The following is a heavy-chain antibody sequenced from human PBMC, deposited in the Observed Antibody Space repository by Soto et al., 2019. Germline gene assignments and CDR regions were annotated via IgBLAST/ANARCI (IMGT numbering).Heavy chain of an antibody. Sequence: ASVKVSCKASGYTFTSYGISWVRQAPGQGLEWMGWISAYNGNTNYAQKLQGRVTMTTDTSTSTAYMELRSLRSDDTAVYYCARASLYDSSGYYPGYFDYWGQGTLVTVSS. J-gene: IGHJ4*02. D-gene: IGHD3-22*01. CDR1: GYTFTSYG. CDR2: ISAYNGNT. CDR3: ARASLYDSSGYYPGYFDY. V-gene: IGHV1-18*01.